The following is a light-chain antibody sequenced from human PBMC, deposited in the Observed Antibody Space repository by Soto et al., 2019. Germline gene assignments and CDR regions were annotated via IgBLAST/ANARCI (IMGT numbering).Light chain of an antibody. CDR2: GAS. Sequence: EIVMTQSPATLSVSPGERATLSCRASQSVSSYFAWYQQKPGQAPRLQIYGASTRATGIPARFSGSGSWTEFTLTISNLQSEDFAVYYCQQYNNWPLTFGGGTKVEIK. CDR3: QQYNNWPLT. CDR1: QSVSSY. J-gene: IGKJ4*01. V-gene: IGKV3-15*01.